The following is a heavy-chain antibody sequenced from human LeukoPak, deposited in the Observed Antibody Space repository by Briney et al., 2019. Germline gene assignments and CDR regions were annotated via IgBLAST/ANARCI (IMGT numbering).Heavy chain of an antibody. J-gene: IGHJ6*02. CDR2: ISSSGNST. D-gene: IGHD3-3*01. Sequence: GGSLRLSCSASGFTFSRYALHWVRQAPGKGLEYVSGISSSGNSTFYADSVKGRFTISRDISKNTLYLQMSSLRAEDTAVYYCVKDKGHWIFYYGKYVWRQGTTVTVSS. V-gene: IGHV3-64D*06. CDR1: GFTFSRYA. CDR3: VKDKGHWIFYYGKYV.